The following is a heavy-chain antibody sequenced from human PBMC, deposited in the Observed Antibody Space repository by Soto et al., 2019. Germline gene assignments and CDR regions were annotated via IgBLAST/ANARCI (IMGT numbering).Heavy chain of an antibody. J-gene: IGHJ4*02. D-gene: IGHD3-10*01. CDR2: IYYSGST. CDR1: GGSISSSSYY. Sequence: PSETLSLTCTVSGGSISSSSYYWGWIRQPPGKGLEWIGSIYYSGSTYYNPSLKSRVTISVDTSKNQFSLKLSSVTAADTAAYYCARLTYYYGSGSYLGLLGSGNKYDYWGQGTLVTVSS. CDR3: ARLTYYYGSGSYLGLLGSGNKYDY. V-gene: IGHV4-39*01.